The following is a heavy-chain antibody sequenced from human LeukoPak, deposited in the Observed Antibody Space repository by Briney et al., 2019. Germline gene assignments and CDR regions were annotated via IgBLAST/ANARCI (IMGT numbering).Heavy chain of an antibody. Sequence: GGSLRLSCAASGFTFSSYTMNWVRQAPGKGLEWVSSISGSSNFIYYANSVKGRFTISRDNAKNSLSLQMNSLRAEDTAVYYCARVRDSSNWYVFDIWGQGTMVTVSS. V-gene: IGHV3-21*01. CDR2: ISGSSNFI. CDR3: ARVRDSSNWYVFDI. D-gene: IGHD6-13*01. CDR1: GFTFSSYT. J-gene: IGHJ3*02.